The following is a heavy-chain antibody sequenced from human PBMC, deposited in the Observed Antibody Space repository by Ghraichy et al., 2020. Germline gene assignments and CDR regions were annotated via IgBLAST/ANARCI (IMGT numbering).Heavy chain of an antibody. Sequence: GSLRLSCAASGFTFSSYAMSWVRQAPGKGLEWVSAISGSGGSTYYADSVKGRFTISRDNSKNTLYLQMNSLRAEDTAVYYCAKDPNYYDSSGYYYSYYGMDVWGQGPTVSVSS. CDR3: AKDPNYYDSSGYYYSYYGMDV. V-gene: IGHV3-23*01. D-gene: IGHD3-22*01. CDR2: ISGSGGST. J-gene: IGHJ6*01. CDR1: GFTFSSYA.